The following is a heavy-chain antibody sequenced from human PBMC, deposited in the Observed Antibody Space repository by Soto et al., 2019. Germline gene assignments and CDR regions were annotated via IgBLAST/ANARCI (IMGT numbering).Heavy chain of an antibody. CDR2: ISGSGGRT. V-gene: IGHV3-23*01. Sequence: GGSLRLSCAASGFTFSSCAMSWVRQAPGKGLEWVSAISGSGGRTYSADSVKGRFTISRDNSKNTLYVQMNSLRAEDTAVYYCAKDPSSGWYAEYFQHWGQGTLVTASS. J-gene: IGHJ1*01. CDR3: AKDPSSGWYAEYFQH. CDR1: GFTFSSCA. D-gene: IGHD6-19*01.